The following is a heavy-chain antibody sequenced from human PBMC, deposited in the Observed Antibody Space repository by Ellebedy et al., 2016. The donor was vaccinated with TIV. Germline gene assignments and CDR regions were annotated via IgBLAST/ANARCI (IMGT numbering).Heavy chain of an antibody. V-gene: IGHV3-23*01. J-gene: IGHJ4*02. CDR3: AKDRTPGDGYWVFDN. CDR2: IVGSGGRR. CDR1: GFSFSSYA. D-gene: IGHD5-18*01. Sequence: GESLKISCAASGFSFSSYAMRWVRQAPGKGLEWVSGIVGSGGRRYADSVKGRFTISRDNSKSTLDLQMSSLRADDTAVYYCAKDRTPGDGYWVFDNWGQGTLVSVSS.